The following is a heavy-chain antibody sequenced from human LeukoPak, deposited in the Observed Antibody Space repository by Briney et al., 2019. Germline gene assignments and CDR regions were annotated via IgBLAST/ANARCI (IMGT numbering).Heavy chain of an antibody. CDR2: IWYDGSNK. J-gene: IGHJ4*02. CDR3: ARRLHGCDY. CDR1: GFTFSSYG. Sequence: GRSLRLSCAASGFTFSSYGMHWVRQAPGKGLEWVAVIWYDGSNKYYADSVKGRFTISRDSSKNTLYLQMNSLRAEDTAVYYCARRLHGCDYWGQGTLVTVSS. V-gene: IGHV3-33*01. D-gene: IGHD4-17*01.